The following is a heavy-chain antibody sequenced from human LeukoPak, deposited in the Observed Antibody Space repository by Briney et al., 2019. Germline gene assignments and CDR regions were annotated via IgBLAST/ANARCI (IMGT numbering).Heavy chain of an antibody. CDR3: ARSGYSYGSGDDYYYYYMDV. CDR1: GYSFTSYW. CDR2: IYPGDSDT. J-gene: IGHJ6*03. Sequence: GESLKISCKGSGYSFTSYWIGWVRPMPGKGLEWMGIIYPGDSDTRYSPSFQGQVTISADKSISTAYLQWSSLKASDTAMYYCARSGYSYGSGDDYYYYYMDVWGKGTTVTVSS. V-gene: IGHV5-51*01. D-gene: IGHD5-18*01.